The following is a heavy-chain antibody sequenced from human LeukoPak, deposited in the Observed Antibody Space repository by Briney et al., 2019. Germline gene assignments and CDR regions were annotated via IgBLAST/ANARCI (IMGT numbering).Heavy chain of an antibody. J-gene: IGHJ4*02. Sequence: SETLSLTCAVYGGSFSGYYWSWIRQPPGKGLEWIGEINHSGSTNYNPSLKSRVTISVDTSKSQFSLKLSSVTAADTAVYYCARDPKNIAAAGNSFDYWGQGTPVTVSS. CDR2: INHSGST. V-gene: IGHV4-34*01. CDR3: ARDPKNIAAAGNSFDY. D-gene: IGHD6-13*01. CDR1: GGSFSGYY.